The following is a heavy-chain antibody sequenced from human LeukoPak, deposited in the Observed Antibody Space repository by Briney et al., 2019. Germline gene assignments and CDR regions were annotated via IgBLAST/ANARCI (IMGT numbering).Heavy chain of an antibody. CDR3: SSKKPDDSGDYGPLGH. CDR1: GFTVSSNY. Sequence: PGGSLRLSCAASGFTVSSNYMSWVRQAPGKGLECVSVIYSGGSTYHTDSVKGRFTISRDNSKNTLYLQMNSLRAEDTAVYYCSSKKPDDSGDYGPLGHWGQGALVTVSS. V-gene: IGHV3-66*01. CDR2: IYSGGST. D-gene: IGHD4-17*01. J-gene: IGHJ4*02.